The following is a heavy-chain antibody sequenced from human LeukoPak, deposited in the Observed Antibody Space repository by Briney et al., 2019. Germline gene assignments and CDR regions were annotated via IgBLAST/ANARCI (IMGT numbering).Heavy chain of an antibody. CDR1: GFTFGDYA. CDR2: IRSKAFGETA. CDR3: TRDRGSSTLGDY. J-gene: IGHJ4*02. D-gene: IGHD7-27*01. Sequence: GGSLRLSCTVSGFTFGDYAINWVRQAPGKGLEWVGFIRSKAFGETAEYAASVKGRFTISRDDSKSIVYLQMNSLKTEDTAVYYCTRDRGSSTLGDYWGQGTLVTVSS. V-gene: IGHV3-49*04.